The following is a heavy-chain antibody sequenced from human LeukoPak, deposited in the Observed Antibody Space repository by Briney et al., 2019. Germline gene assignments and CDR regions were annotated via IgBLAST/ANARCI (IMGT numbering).Heavy chain of an antibody. CDR1: FVSINSGSYY. D-gene: IGHD7-27*01. J-gene: IGHJ4*02. CDR2: VYHSGST. V-gene: IGHV4-39*01. CDR3: ARPYKDWGFVN. Sequence: SETLSLTCAVSFVSINSGSYYWGWMRQPPGQGLEWIGSVYHSGSTYYNPSLKSRVTISVDTSKNQFSLKLNSVTAADTAIYYCARPYKDWGFVNWGQGTLVTVSS.